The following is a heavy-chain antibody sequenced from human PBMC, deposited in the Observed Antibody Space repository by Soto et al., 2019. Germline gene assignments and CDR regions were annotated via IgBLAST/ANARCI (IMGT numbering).Heavy chain of an antibody. Sequence: QVQLVESGGGVVQPGRSLRLSCAASGFTFSSYAMHWVRQAPGKGLGWVAVISYDGSNKYYADSVKGRFTISRDNSKNTLYLQINSLRAEDTAVYYCAKHLVSYYGMDVWVQGTTVTVSS. CDR3: AKHLVSYYGMDV. CDR1: GFTFSSYA. CDR2: ISYDGSNK. D-gene: IGHD6-6*01. J-gene: IGHJ6*02. V-gene: IGHV3-30-3*01.